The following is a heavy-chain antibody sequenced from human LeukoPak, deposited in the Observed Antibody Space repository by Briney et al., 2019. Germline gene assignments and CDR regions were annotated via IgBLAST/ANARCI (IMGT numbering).Heavy chain of an antibody. CDR3: AKASHVWSAYS. CDR2: ITGSGGST. D-gene: IGHD3-3*02. CDR1: GFTFSSYA. Sequence: PGGYDRLSCAASGFTFSSYAMSWVRQAPGKGLEWVSSITGSGGSTYHADSVKGRFTISRDNSKNTLYLQMNSLRAEDTAVYYCAKASHVWSAYSWGQGTLVTVSS. J-gene: IGHJ4*02. V-gene: IGHV3-23*01.